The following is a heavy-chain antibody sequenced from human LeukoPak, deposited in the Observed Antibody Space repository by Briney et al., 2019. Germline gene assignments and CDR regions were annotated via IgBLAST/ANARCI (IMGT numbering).Heavy chain of an antibody. D-gene: IGHD2/OR15-2a*01. CDR1: GFTFSSYA. CDR2: ISNSGGST. J-gene: IGHJ5*02. Sequence: PGGSLRLSCAASGFTFSSYAMSWLRQVPGKGLEWVSSISNSGGSTYYADSVKGRFTISRDNSKHTLYLQMDSLRAEDTAVYYCTIPPTNIVIIAAAGFDPWGQRTLVTVSS. CDR3: TIPPTNIVIIAAAGFDP. V-gene: IGHV3-23*01.